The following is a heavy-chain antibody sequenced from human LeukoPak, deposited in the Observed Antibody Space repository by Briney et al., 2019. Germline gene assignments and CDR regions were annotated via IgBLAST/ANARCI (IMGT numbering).Heavy chain of an antibody. V-gene: IGHV4-4*07. CDR2: IYTSGST. CDR3: ARGTPYSSSEWFDP. J-gene: IGHJ5*02. Sequence: SETLSLTSTVSGGSISSYYWSWIRQPAGKGLEWIGRIYTSGSTNYNPSLKSRVTMSVDTSKNQFSLKLSSVTAADTAVYYCARGTPYSSSEWFDPWGQGTLVTVSS. D-gene: IGHD6-13*01. CDR1: GGSISSYY.